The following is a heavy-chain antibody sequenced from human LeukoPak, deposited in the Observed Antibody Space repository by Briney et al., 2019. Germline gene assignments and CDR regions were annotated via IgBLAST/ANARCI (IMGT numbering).Heavy chain of an antibody. Sequence: PSQTLSLTCSVFGGSLNSGAYYWSWIRQPPGKGLEWIGYISYSGSTYYSPSLKSRVSISADTSKNRFSLNVRSVTAADTAMYYCARMPRGIEVVTPYYFDNWGQGALVTVSS. J-gene: IGHJ4*02. V-gene: IGHV4-31*03. CDR1: GGSLNSGAYY. D-gene: IGHD2-21*02. CDR3: ARMPRGIEVVTPYYFDN. CDR2: ISYSGST.